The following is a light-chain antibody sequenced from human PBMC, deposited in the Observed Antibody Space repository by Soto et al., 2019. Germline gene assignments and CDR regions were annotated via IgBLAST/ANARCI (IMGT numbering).Light chain of an antibody. Sequence: DIQMTLSPSSLSASVGDRVTITCRACESIRDYLNWYQQKPGKAPNLLIYAASSLQSGVPSRFSGGGSGTDFTLTISSLQPEDFATYYCQQSYNIPRTFGQGTRLEIK. V-gene: IGKV1-39*01. CDR2: AAS. CDR3: QQSYNIPRT. CDR1: ESIRDY. J-gene: IGKJ5*01.